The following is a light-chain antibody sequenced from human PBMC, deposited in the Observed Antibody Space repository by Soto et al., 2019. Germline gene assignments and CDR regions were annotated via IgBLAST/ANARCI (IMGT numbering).Light chain of an antibody. V-gene: IGLV4-60*02. CDR3: ETWDSNTRV. CDR2: LEGSGSY. CDR1: SGHSSYI. J-gene: IGLJ3*02. Sequence: QSVLTQSSSASACLGSSVKLTCTLSSGHSSYIIAWHQQQPGKAPRYLMKLEGSGSYNKGSGVPDRFLGSSSGADRYLTISNLQFEDEADYYCETWDSNTRVFGGGTKVTVL.